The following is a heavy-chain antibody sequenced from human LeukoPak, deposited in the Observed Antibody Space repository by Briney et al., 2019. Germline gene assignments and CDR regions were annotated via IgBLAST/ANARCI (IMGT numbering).Heavy chain of an antibody. CDR1: GFNLSDYY. CDR2: ISRSDSTI. J-gene: IGHJ6*02. Sequence: GGSLRLSCAASGFNLSDYYMTWIRQAPGKGLEWVSYISRSDSTIYYADSVKGRFTISRDNAKNSLYLQMNSLRAEDTAVYYCARTLRPGSSYGYYYGMDVWGQGTTVTVSS. CDR3: ARTLRPGSSYGYYYGMDV. V-gene: IGHV3-11*04. D-gene: IGHD3-10*01.